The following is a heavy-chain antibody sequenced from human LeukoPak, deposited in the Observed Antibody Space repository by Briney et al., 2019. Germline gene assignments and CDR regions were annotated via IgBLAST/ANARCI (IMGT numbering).Heavy chain of an antibody. CDR2: ISAYNGNT. D-gene: IGHD1-26*01. CDR3: ARARGWGGATGWADY. CDR1: GYTFTSYG. V-gene: IGHV1-18*01. Sequence: GASVKVSCKASGYTFTSYGISWVRQAPGQGLEWMGWISAYNGNTNYAQKLQGRVTMTTDTSTSTAYMELRSLRSDDTAVYYCARARGWGGATGWADYWGQGTLVTVSS. J-gene: IGHJ4*02.